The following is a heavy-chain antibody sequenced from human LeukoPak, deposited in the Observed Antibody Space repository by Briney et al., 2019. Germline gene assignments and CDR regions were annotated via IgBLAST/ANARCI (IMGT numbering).Heavy chain of an antibody. CDR1: GFTFSSYG. V-gene: IGHV3-30*02. D-gene: IGHD4-17*01. Sequence: PGGSLRLSCAASGFTFSSYGMHWVRQAPGKGLEWVAFIRYDGSNKYYADSVKGRFTISRDNSKNTLYLQMNSLRAEDTAVYYCAKWKDGDPLSGLGYYYYYYMDVWGKGTTVTISS. CDR2: IRYDGSNK. CDR3: AKWKDGDPLSGLGYYYYYYMDV. J-gene: IGHJ6*03.